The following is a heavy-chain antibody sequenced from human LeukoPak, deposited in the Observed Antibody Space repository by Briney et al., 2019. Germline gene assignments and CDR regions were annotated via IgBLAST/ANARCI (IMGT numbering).Heavy chain of an antibody. CDR1: GYTFTGYY. Sequence: GASVKVSCKASGYTFTGYYMHWVRQAPGQGLEWIGRINPNSGGTNYAQKFQGRVTMTRDTSISAAYMELSRLRSDDTAVYYCARATRELFDYWGQGTLVTVSS. J-gene: IGHJ4*02. CDR3: ARATRELFDY. CDR2: INPNSGGT. D-gene: IGHD1-26*01. V-gene: IGHV1-2*06.